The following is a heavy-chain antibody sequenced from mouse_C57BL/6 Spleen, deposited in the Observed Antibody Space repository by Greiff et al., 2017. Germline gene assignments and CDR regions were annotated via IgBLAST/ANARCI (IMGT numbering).Heavy chain of an antibody. D-gene: IGHD1-1*01. V-gene: IGHV1-7*01. CDR3: ARDYGSSTSGFAY. CDR2: INPSSGYT. J-gene: IGHJ3*01. Sequence: QVQLKESGAELAKPGASVKLSCKASGYTFTSYWMHWVKQRPGQGLEWIGYINPSSGYTKYNQKFKDKATLTADKSSSTAYMQLSSLTYEDSAVYDCARDYGSSTSGFAYWGQGTLVTVSA. CDR1: GYTFTSYW.